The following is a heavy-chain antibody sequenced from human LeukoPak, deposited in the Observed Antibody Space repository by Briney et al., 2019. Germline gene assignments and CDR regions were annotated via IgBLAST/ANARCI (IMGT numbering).Heavy chain of an antibody. CDR3: ARFAAGGSYYYYMDV. Sequence: GGSLRLSCAASGFTVSNDYMTWVRRAPGKGLEWVSVIYDSGSTYYADSVKGRFTISRDNSKNTLYLQMNSLRAEDTAVYYCARFAAGGSYYYYMDVWGKGTTVTVSS. CDR1: GFTVSNDY. J-gene: IGHJ6*03. V-gene: IGHV3-53*01. D-gene: IGHD6-25*01. CDR2: IYDSGST.